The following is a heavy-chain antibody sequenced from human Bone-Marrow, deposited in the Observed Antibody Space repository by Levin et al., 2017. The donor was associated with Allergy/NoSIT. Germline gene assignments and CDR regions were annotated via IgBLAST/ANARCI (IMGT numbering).Heavy chain of an antibody. D-gene: IGHD3-22*01. CDR3: VRAAGASGYYELPLDY. V-gene: IGHV3-23*01. CDR1: GLTFSSYA. Sequence: PGGSLRLSCAASGLTFSSYAMNWVRQGPGKGLGWVSAISGSGGTTYFADSVKGRFTISRDNSKNTLYLQMSSRRVEDKAVYYGVRAAGASGYYELPLDYWGQGTLVTVSS. CDR2: ISGSGGTT. J-gene: IGHJ4*02.